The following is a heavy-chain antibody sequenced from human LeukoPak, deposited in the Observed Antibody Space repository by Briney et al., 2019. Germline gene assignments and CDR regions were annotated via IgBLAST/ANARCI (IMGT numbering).Heavy chain of an antibody. V-gene: IGHV1-69*13. Sequence: SVPVSCKASGGTFSSYAISWVGQAPGQGGAGMGGIIPIFGTQHYAQKFQCRVTITADEYTSTAYMELSSLRSEDTAVYSCASAHGSGYSNSYMDVWGKGTTVTVSS. D-gene: IGHD6-19*01. CDR3: ASAHGSGYSNSYMDV. CDR1: GGTFSSYA. CDR2: IIPIFGTQ. J-gene: IGHJ6*03.